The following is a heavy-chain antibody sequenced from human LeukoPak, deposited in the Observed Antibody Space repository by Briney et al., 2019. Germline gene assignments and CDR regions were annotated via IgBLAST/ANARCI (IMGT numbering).Heavy chain of an antibody. CDR2: INAGNGNT. D-gene: IGHD6-19*01. V-gene: IGHV1-3*01. CDR1: GYTFTSYA. CDR3: ARESWGSGSAFDI. J-gene: IGHJ3*02. Sequence: GASVKVSCKASGYTFTSYAMHWVRQAPGQRLEWMGWINAGNGNTKYSQKFQGRDTITRDTSASTAYMELSSLRSEDTAVYYCARESWGSGSAFDIWGQGTMVTVSS.